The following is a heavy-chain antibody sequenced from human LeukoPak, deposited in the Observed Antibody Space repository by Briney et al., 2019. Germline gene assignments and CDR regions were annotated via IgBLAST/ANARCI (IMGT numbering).Heavy chain of an antibody. V-gene: IGHV4-38-2*01. CDR1: GYSISSGYY. D-gene: IGHD3-22*01. Sequence: ADTLSLTCAVSGYSISSGYYWGWIRPSPGKGLEWIGSIYHRGTTYYNSSLKRRVTISVDTSKNQFSLKLRSVTAADTAVYYCARISMFYYESSGYYCDYWGQGTLVTVSS. CDR3: ARISMFYYESSGYYCDY. CDR2: IYHRGTT. J-gene: IGHJ4*02.